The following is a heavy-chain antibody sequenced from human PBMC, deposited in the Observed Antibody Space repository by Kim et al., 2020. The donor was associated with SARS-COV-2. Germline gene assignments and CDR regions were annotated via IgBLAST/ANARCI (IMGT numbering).Heavy chain of an antibody. J-gene: IGHJ4*02. V-gene: IGHV1-69*13. CDR3: ASRNVYSGSDPDY. D-gene: IGHD1-26*01. Sequence: SVKVSCKASGGTFSSYAISWVRQAPGQGLEWMGGIIPIFGTANYAQKFQGRVTITADESTSTAYMELSSLRSEDTAVYYCASRNVYSGSDPDYWGQGTLVTVSS. CDR2: IIPIFGTA. CDR1: GGTFSSYA.